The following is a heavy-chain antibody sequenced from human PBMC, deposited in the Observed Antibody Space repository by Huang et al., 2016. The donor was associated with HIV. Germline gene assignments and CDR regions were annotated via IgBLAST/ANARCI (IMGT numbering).Heavy chain of an antibody. Sequence: LQLQESGPGLVKSSETLSLICTVSGGSISSSSYYWGWIRQPPGKGPEWIGSIYYRWKTYYNPHLKSRVTISVDTAKNQFSLKVNSVTAADAAVYYCARHGRVAGHYYNNMDVWGRGTTVTVSS. V-gene: IGHV4-39*01. J-gene: IGHJ6*02. CDR2: IYYRWKT. CDR3: ARHGRVAGHYYNNMDV. D-gene: IGHD6-19*01. CDR1: GGSISSSSYY.